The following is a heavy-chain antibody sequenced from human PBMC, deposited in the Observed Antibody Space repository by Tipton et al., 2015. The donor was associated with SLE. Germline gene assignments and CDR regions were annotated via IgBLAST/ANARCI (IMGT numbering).Heavy chain of an antibody. D-gene: IGHD1-26*01. CDR2: IYYSGST. CDR1: GGSISSYY. CDR3: ARDGGIVGASFDY. Sequence: TLSLTCTVSGGSISSYYWSWIRQPPGKGLEWIGYIYYSGSTNYNPSLKSRVTISVDTSKNQFSLKLSSVTAADTAVYYCARDGGIVGASFDYWGQGTLVTVSS. V-gene: IGHV4-59*08. J-gene: IGHJ4*02.